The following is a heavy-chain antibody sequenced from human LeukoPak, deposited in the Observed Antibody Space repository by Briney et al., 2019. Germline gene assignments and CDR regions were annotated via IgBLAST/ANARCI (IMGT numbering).Heavy chain of an antibody. CDR3: ARASKSHPPRYYYYYYYMDV. J-gene: IGHJ6*03. CDR1: GGTFSSYA. CDR2: IIPILGIA. V-gene: IGHV1-69*04. Sequence: SVKVSCKASGGTFSSYAISWVRQAPGQGLEWMGRIIPILGIANYAQKFQGRVTITADESTSTAYMELSSLRSEDTAVYYCARASKSHPPRYYYYYYYMDVWGKGTMVTVSS.